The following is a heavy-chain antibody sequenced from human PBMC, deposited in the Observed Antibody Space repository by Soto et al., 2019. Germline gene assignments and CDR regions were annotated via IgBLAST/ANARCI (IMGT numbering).Heavy chain of an antibody. D-gene: IGHD5-12*01. CDR2: TRSKAYDGTT. CDR3: SRGGYGRMTAPYYFDY. Sequence: GGSLRLSCTTSGFTFGGYAMGWFRQAPGKGLKWVGFTRSKAYDGTTEYAASVRGRFTISRDDSKSIAYLQLNSLKTEDTAVNYCSRGGYGRMTAPYYFDYCGQGTPVTVSS. V-gene: IGHV3-49*03. CDR1: GFTFGGYA. J-gene: IGHJ4*02.